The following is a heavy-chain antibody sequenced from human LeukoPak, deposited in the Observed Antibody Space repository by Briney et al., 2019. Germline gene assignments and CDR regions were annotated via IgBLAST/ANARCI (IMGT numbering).Heavy chain of an antibody. J-gene: IGHJ4*02. V-gene: IGHV3-30*04. CDR3: ARDRRYYGSGSYYPLD. D-gene: IGHD3-10*01. CDR1: GFTFSSYA. CDR2: ISYDGSNK. Sequence: PGGSLRLSCAASGFTFSSYAMHWVRQAPGKGLEWVAVISYDGSNKYYADSVKGRFTISRDNSKNTLYLQTNSLRAEDTAVYYCARDRRYYGSGSYYPLDWGQGTLVTVSS.